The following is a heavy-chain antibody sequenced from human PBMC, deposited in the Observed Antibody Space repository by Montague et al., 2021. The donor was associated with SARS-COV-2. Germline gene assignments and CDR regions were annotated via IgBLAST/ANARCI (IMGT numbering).Heavy chain of an antibody. CDR1: GGSFSGYY. D-gene: IGHD3-10*01. J-gene: IGHJ4*02. Sequence: SETLSLTCDVYGGSFSGYYWSWICQPPEKGLEWIGEINQSGRTNNNPSLKSRVIISVDTSKNQFSLKLSSVTAADAAVYYCARRGSSVWGVTVSAELDYWGQGILVIVSS. CDR2: INQSGRT. CDR3: ARRGSSVWGVTVSAELDY. V-gene: IGHV4-34*01.